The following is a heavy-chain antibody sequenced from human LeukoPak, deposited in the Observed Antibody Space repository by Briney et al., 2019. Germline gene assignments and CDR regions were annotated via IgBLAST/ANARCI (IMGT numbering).Heavy chain of an antibody. CDR1: GGSINIHY. J-gene: IGHJ4*02. D-gene: IGHD3-9*01. Sequence: SETLSLTCTVSGGSINIHYWSWIRQPPGKGLEWIGYIYYSGSTKYNPSLKSRVTISVDTPKNQFSLSLSSVTAADTALYYCARGGRYDVLTGYYGFDYWGQGTLVTVSS. CDR2: IYYSGST. CDR3: ARGGRYDVLTGYYGFDY. V-gene: IGHV4-59*11.